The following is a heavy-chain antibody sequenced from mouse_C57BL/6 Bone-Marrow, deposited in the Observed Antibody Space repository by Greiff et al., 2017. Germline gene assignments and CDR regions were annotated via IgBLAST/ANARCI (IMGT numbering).Heavy chain of an antibody. D-gene: IGHD1-1*01. Sequence: VQLQQSGAELVKPGASVKLSCKASGYTFTEYTIHWVKQRSGQGLEWIVWFYPGSGSIKYNEKFKDKATLTADKSSSTVYMELSRLTSEDSAVYFCARHEARGSSYGWYFDVWGTGTTVTVSS. CDR1: GYTFTEYT. CDR3: ARHEARGSSYGWYFDV. CDR2: FYPGSGSI. V-gene: IGHV1-62-2*01. J-gene: IGHJ1*03.